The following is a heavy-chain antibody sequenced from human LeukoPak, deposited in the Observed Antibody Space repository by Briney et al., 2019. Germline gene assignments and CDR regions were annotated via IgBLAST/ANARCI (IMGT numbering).Heavy chain of an antibody. CDR3: ARAGSGWSFDY. Sequence: SETLSLTCTVSGGSLSTYYWTWLRQPPGKGLEWIGYNSYSGNTNYNPSLKSRVTISVDMSKNQFSPKLSSLTAADTAVYYCARAGSGWSFDYWGQGTLVTVSS. D-gene: IGHD6-19*01. CDR1: GGSLSTYY. V-gene: IGHV4-59*01. CDR2: NSYSGNT. J-gene: IGHJ4*02.